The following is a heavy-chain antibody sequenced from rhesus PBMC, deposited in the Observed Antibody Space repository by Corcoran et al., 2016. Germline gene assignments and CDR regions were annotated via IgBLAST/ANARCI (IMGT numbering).Heavy chain of an antibody. J-gene: IGHJ4*01. V-gene: IGHV4-173*01. CDR3: ARGLFYFDY. CDR2: ISATDGRT. CDR1: GGSLKNNH. Sequence: QVQLQESGPGLVKPSETLSLTCAVSGGSLKNNHWTWIRQPPGKGLEWIGYISATDGRTDPTPSLRIRITISTDTSKNQFSLKLNSLTAADTAVYYCARGLFYFDYWGQGVLVSVSS.